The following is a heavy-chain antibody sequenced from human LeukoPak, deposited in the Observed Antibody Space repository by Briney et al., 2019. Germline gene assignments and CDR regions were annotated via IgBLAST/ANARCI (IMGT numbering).Heavy chain of an antibody. V-gene: IGHV5-51*01. CDR2: IYPGDSDT. J-gene: IGHJ5*02. D-gene: IGHD3-9*01. CDR1: GYSFTSYW. Sequence: GESLKISCKGSGYSFTSYWIGWVRQMPVKGLEWMGIIYPGDSDTRYSPSFQGQVTISADKSISTAYLQWSSLKASDTAMYYCARGRYFDWQRPAYWFDPWGQGTLVTVSS. CDR3: ARGRYFDWQRPAYWFDP.